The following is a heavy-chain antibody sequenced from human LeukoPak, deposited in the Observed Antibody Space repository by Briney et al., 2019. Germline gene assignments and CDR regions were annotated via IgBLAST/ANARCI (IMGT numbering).Heavy chain of an antibody. V-gene: IGHV3-53*01. J-gene: IGHJ4*02. CDR3: ARANYQFDY. Sequence: GGSLRLSCAASGFTVITNDMTRVRQAPGKGLEWVSVLYSGGSTDYADSVKGRFTISRDNSKNTLYLQMDSLRAEDTAVYYCARANYQFDYWGQGTLVTVSS. CDR1: GFTVITND. CDR2: LYSGGST. D-gene: IGHD1-7*01.